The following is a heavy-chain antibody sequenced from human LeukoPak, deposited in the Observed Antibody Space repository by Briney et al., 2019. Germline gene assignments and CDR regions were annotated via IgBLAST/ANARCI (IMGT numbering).Heavy chain of an antibody. V-gene: IGHV3-48*01. D-gene: IGHD6-13*01. CDR3: AAASAFSSSWRS. CDR1: GLSFSSYN. CDR2: ITANNTTK. J-gene: IGHJ5*02. Sequence: GGSLRLSCTASGLSFSSYNMNWVRQAPGKGPEWVAYITANNTTKYYADSVKGRFTISRDNAKKSVFLQMNSLRAEDTAVYYCAAASAFSSSWRSWGQGTVVTVSS.